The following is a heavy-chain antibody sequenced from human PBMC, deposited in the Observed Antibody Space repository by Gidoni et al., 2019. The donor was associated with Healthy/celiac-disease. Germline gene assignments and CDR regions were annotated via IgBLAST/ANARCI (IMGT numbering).Heavy chain of an antibody. CDR1: GGSISSGGYY. V-gene: IGHV4-30-4*01. CDR3: ARGYYDSSGYYGPFDP. D-gene: IGHD3-22*01. J-gene: IGHJ5*02. CDR2: IYYSGST. Sequence: QVQLQESGPGLVKPSQPLSLTCAVSGGSISSGGYYWSWIRQPPGKGLEWIGYIYYSGSTYYNPSLKSRVTISVDTSNNQFSLKLSSVTAADTAVYYCARGYYDSSGYYGPFDPWGQGTLVTVSS.